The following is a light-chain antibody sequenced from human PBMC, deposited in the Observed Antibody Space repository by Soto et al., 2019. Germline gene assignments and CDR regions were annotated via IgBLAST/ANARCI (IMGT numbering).Light chain of an antibody. V-gene: IGLV1-40*01. Sequence: QSVLTQPPSVSGAPGQRVTISCTGSSSNIGAGYDVHWYQQLPGTAPKLLIYGNSNRPSGVPDRFSGSTSGTSASLAITGLQAADETDHYCQSYDSSLSVWVFGGGTKLTVL. CDR3: QSYDSSLSVWV. J-gene: IGLJ3*02. CDR2: GNS. CDR1: SSNIGAGYD.